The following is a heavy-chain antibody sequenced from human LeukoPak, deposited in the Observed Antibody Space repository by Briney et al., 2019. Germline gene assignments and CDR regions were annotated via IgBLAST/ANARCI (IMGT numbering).Heavy chain of an antibody. J-gene: IGHJ4*02. CDR3: ARASGHYDFWSGYYFDY. D-gene: IGHD3-3*01. V-gene: IGHV3-53*05. Sequence: GGSLRLSCAASGFTVSSNYMSWVRQAPGKGLEWVSVIYSGGSTYYADSVKGRFTISRDNSKNTLYLQMNSLRAEDTAVYYCARASGHYDFWSGYYFDYWGQGTLVTVSS. CDR1: GFTVSSNY. CDR2: IYSGGST.